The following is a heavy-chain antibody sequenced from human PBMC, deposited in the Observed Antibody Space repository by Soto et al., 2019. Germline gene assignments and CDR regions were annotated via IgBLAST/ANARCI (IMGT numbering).Heavy chain of an antibody. CDR1: GDSVSSNNVG. Sequence: KQSPTLSLTCAISGDSVSSNNVGWNWIRQSPSRGLEWLGVTYYRSKWYTDYAVAVESRIIINPDTSGNQFSLQVNSVTVEDTAVYYCARGYRNALDFWGQGILVTVSS. CDR3: ARGYRNALDF. J-gene: IGHJ4*02. CDR2: TYYRSKWYT. V-gene: IGHV6-1*01. D-gene: IGHD5-18*01.